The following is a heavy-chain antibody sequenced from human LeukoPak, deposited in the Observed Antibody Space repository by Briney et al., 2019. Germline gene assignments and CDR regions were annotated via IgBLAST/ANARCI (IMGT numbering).Heavy chain of an antibody. V-gene: IGHV3-48*01. CDR2: IISNSSTI. CDR3: ARDRFYDFWSGYDAFDI. D-gene: IGHD3-3*01. J-gene: IGHJ3*02. CDR1: GFTFSSYS. Sequence: PGGSLRLSCAASGFTFSSYSMNWVRHAPGNGLEWVSYIISNSSTIYYPDSLKGRFTISRDNAKNSLYLQMHNLRAEDTAVYYCARDRFYDFWSGYDAFDIWGQGTMVTVSS.